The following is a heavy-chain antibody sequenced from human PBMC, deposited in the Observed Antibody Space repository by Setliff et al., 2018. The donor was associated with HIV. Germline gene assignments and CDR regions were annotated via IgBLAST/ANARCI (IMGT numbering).Heavy chain of an antibody. CDR1: GYSFSSYW. D-gene: IGHD4-17*01. V-gene: IGHV5-51*01. CDR2: IYPGDSDT. Sequence: PGESLKISCKGSGYSFSSYWIGWVRQMPGKGLEWMGIIYPGDSDTRYSPSFHGQVSFFADKSISTAHLQWSSLKASDTAIYYCATSDYGGGSGHFQRWGQGTLVTVSS. CDR3: ATSDYGGGSGHFQR. J-gene: IGHJ1*01.